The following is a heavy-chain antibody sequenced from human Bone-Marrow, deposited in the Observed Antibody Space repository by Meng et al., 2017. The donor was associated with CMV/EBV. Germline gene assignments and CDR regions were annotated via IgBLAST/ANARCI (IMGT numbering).Heavy chain of an antibody. V-gene: IGHV4-59*01. CDR1: GGSFSGYY. Sequence: SETLSLTCAVYGGSFSGYYWSWIRQPPGKGLEWIGYIYYSGSTNYNPSLKSRVTISVDTSKNQFSLKLSSVTAADTAVYYCARDTSGPYYYYGMDVWGQATTVTVPS. D-gene: IGHD3-3*01. J-gene: IGHJ6*02. CDR2: IYYSGST. CDR3: ARDTSGPYYYYGMDV.